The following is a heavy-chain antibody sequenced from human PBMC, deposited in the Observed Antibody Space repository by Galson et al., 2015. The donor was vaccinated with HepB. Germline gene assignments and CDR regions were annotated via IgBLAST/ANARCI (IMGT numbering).Heavy chain of an antibody. V-gene: IGHV1-46*01. CDR2: IDPRGGST. J-gene: IGHJ5*02. D-gene: IGHD3-22*01. Sequence: SVKVSCKGSGYTLTNYYIHWVRQAPGQGLEWMAIIDPRGGSTTFAQKFQGRVTMTRDTPTSTVHMELSSLRSEDTAVYYCARGGIYYESRGSLYNWFDPWGQGTLVTVSS. CDR3: ARGGIYYESRGSLYNWFDP. CDR1: GYTLTNYY.